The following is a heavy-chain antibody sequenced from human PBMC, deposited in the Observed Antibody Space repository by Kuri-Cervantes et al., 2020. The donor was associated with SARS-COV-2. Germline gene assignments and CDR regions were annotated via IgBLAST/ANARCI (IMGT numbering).Heavy chain of an antibody. CDR3: ARDTGGTMIDDYYYYGMEV. V-gene: IGHV3-7*01. J-gene: IGHJ6*02. CDR2: IKQDGSEK. Sequence: GESRKISGAASGFPFSRYWMSWVRQAPGKGLEWVANIKQDGSEKYYVDSVKGRFTISRDNAKNSLYLQMNSLRAEDTAVYYRARDTGGTMIDDYYYYGMEVWGQGTTVTVSS. CDR1: GFPFSRYW. D-gene: IGHD2-8*02.